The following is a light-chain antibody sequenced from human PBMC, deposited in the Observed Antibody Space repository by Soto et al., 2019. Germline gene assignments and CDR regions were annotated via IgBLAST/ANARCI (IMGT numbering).Light chain of an antibody. CDR1: HSVSSS. CDR3: QQYGSSPPT. CDR2: GAS. V-gene: IGKV3-20*01. Sequence: TKSPATVSVAQGQRVTLSCRASHSVSSSLAWYQQKPGQAPRLLISGASTRAAGVPARFSGSGSGTDFTLTIHRLEPEDFALYYCQQYGSSPPTFGQGTRLEIK. J-gene: IGKJ5*01.